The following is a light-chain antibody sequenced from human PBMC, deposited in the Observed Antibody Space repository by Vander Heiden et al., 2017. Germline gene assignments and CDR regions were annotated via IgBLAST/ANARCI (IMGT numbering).Light chain of an antibody. Sequence: QSVLAQPPSASGTPGPTVTISCSGSSSNIGRNTVNWYKQLPGTAPDLLIYNVDQWPSGVPCRVSGSKSGASASLAISDLQSDDEADYYCASWDDSLNAYVFGSGTKVILL. J-gene: IGLJ1*01. CDR3: ASWDDSLNAYV. CDR2: NVD. CDR1: SSNIGRNT. V-gene: IGLV1-44*01.